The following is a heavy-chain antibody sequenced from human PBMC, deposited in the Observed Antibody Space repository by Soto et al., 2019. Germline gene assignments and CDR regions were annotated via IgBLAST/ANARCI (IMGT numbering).Heavy chain of an antibody. Sequence: QVQLVQSGAEVKKPGSSVKVSCKASGDTFSNHTISWVRQAPGQGLEWMGRIIPILGVANYAQKFQGRVTITADKSTSTAYMELSSLRSADTAGYSCARVAEMGPVTKGYSYYMDVWGKGTTVTVSS. CDR1: GDTFSNHT. D-gene: IGHD4-17*01. CDR2: IIPILGVA. V-gene: IGHV1-69*04. J-gene: IGHJ6*03. CDR3: ARVAEMGPVTKGYSYYMDV.